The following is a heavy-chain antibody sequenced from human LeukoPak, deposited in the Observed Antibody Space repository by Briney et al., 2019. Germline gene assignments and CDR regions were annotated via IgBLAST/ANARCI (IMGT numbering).Heavy chain of an antibody. D-gene: IGHD3-16*02. CDR1: GFTFSSYA. CDR3: AKDLGPNYDYVWGSYRKRYYFDY. V-gene: IGHV3-23*01. J-gene: IGHJ4*02. CDR2: ISGSGGST. Sequence: GGSLRLSCAASGFTFSSYAMSWVRQAPGKGLEWVSAISGSGGSTYCADSVKGRFTISRDNSKNTLYLQMNSLRAEDTAVYYCAKDLGPNYDYVWGSYRKRYYFDYWGQGTLVTVSS.